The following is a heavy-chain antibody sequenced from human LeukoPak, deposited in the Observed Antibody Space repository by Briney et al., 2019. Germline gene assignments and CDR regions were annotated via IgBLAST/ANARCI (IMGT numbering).Heavy chain of an antibody. Sequence: ASVKVSCKASGGTFSSYAISWVRQAPGQGLEWMGGIIPIFGTANYAQKFQGRVTITADESTSTAYMELSSLRSEDTAVYYCARDKRASGWPFDYWGQGTLVTVSS. CDR2: IIPIFGTA. D-gene: IGHD6-19*01. J-gene: IGHJ4*02. V-gene: IGHV1-69*13. CDR1: GGTFSSYA. CDR3: ARDKRASGWPFDY.